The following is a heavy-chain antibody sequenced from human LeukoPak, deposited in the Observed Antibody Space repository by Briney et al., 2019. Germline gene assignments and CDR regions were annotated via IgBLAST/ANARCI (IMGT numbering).Heavy chain of an antibody. CDR3: GREGCGGGSFYIFKY. CDR1: GFTFSSFG. CDR2: VSYDGNSK. J-gene: IGHJ4*02. Sequence: GGSLRLSCAASGFTFSSFGMHWVRQSPDKGLESVAVVSYDGNSKFYADSVRGRFTISRDSSTSTLYLQMNSLRAEDTAVYYCGREGCGGGSFYIFKYGARETRVTVPS. D-gene: IGHD2-15*01. V-gene: IGHV3-30*03.